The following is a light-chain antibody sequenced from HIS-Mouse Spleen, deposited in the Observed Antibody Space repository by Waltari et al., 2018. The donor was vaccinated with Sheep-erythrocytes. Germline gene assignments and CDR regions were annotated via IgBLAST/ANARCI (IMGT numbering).Light chain of an antibody. J-gene: IGLJ2*01. Sequence: SYVLTQPPSVSVAPGKTARITCGGNNIGSKSVHWYQQKPGQAPVLVVYYDRDRPSGIPERFSGSNSGNTATLTISRVEAGDEADYYCQVWKVFGGGTKLTVL. CDR1: NIGSKS. CDR2: YDR. V-gene: IGLV3-21*01. CDR3: QVWKV.